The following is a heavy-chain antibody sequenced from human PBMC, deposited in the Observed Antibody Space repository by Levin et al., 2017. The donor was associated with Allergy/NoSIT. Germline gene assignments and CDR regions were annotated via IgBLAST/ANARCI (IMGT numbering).Heavy chain of an antibody. D-gene: IGHD5-12*01. CDR2: IIPILDVT. J-gene: IGHJ4*02. V-gene: IGHV1-69*04. CDR3: ATILGGGYDFKRIDY. Sequence: ASVKVSCKASGGTFSNYGISWVRQAPGQGLEWMGRIIPILDVTNYAQKFLGRVKVTADKSTGTAYLELSSLISEDTAVYYCATILGGGYDFKRIDYWGQGTLVTVSS. CDR1: GGTFSNYG.